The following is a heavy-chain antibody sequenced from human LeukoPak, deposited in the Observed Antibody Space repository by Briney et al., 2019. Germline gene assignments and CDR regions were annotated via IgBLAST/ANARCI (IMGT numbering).Heavy chain of an antibody. CDR1: GFTFSTYW. CDR2: INQDGSET. Sequence: GGSLRLSCAASGFTFSTYWMSWVRQAPGKGLEWLANINQDGSETYYVDSVKGRFTISRDNAKNSVYLQMSSLRAEDTAIFYCARGLCGDGDYYPDRAFDIWGQGTMVTVSS. J-gene: IGHJ3*02. V-gene: IGHV3-7*03. CDR3: ARGLCGDGDYYPDRAFDI. D-gene: IGHD2-21*02.